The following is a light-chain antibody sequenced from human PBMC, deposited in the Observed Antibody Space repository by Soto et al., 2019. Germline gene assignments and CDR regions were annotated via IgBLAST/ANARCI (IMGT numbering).Light chain of an antibody. CDR3: QQYGSSSFA. Sequence: EIVLTQSPGTLSVSPGERATLFCRARQSISSTYLAWYQKKPGQAPRLLLYGAFNRATGIPDRFSGSGSGTDFTLTMSRLEPEDCAFYYCQQYGSSSFAFGPGTKVEIK. J-gene: IGKJ3*01. V-gene: IGKV3-20*01. CDR2: GAF. CDR1: QSISSTY.